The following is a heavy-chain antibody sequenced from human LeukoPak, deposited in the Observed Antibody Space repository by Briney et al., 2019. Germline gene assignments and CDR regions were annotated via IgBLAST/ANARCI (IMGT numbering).Heavy chain of an antibody. Sequence: PGRSLRLSCAASGFTFSSYAMHWVRQAPGKGLEWVAVISYDGSNKYYADSVKGRFTISRDNSKNTLYLQMNSLRAEDTAVYYCARDNYWGQGTLVTVSS. J-gene: IGHJ4*02. V-gene: IGHV3-30-3*01. CDR2: ISYDGSNK. CDR3: ARDNY. CDR1: GFTFSSYA.